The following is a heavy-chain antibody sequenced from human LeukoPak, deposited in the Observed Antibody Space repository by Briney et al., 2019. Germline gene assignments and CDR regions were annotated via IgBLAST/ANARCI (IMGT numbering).Heavy chain of an antibody. Sequence: GGSLRLSCAASGFTFDDYGMSWVRQAPGKGLEWVSYISSSGSTIYYADSVKGRFTISRDNAKNSLYLQMNSLRAEDTAVYYCARWTYYYDSSGYYFDYWGQGTLVTVSS. V-gene: IGHV3-11*04. CDR2: ISSSGSTI. CDR1: GFTFDDYG. CDR3: ARWTYYYDSSGYYFDY. J-gene: IGHJ4*02. D-gene: IGHD3-22*01.